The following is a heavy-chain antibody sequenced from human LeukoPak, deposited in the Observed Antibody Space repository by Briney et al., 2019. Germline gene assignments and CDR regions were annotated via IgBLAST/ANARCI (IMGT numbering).Heavy chain of an antibody. CDR1: GCTFSSYG. Sequence: PGGSLRLSCAASGCTFSSYGMHWVRQAPGKGLEWVAVISYDGSNKYYADSVKGRFTISRDNSKNTLYLQMNSLRAEDTAVYYCARGGGGIAAARGYAFDIWGQGTMVTVSS. V-gene: IGHV3-30*03. D-gene: IGHD6-13*01. CDR2: ISYDGSNK. CDR3: ARGGGGIAAARGYAFDI. J-gene: IGHJ3*02.